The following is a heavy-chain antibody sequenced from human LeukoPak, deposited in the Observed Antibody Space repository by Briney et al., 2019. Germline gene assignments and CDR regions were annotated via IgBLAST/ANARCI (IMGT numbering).Heavy chain of an antibody. CDR1: GGSISSGGYS. D-gene: IGHD5-12*01. CDR2: IYYSGST. J-gene: IGHJ4*02. Sequence: SQTLSLTCTVSGGSISSGGYSWSWIRQHPGKGLEWIGYIYYSGSTYYNPSLKSRVTISVDTSKNQFSLKLSSVTAADTAVYYCARYGYSGYDYSGFDYWGQRTLVTVSS. CDR3: ARYGYSGYDYSGFDY. V-gene: IGHV4-31*03.